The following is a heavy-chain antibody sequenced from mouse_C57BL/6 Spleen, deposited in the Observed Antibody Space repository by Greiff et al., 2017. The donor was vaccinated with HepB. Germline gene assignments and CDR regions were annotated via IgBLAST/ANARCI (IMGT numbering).Heavy chain of an antibody. J-gene: IGHJ4*01. Sequence: VQLQQSGPELVKPGASVKLSCKASGYTFTSYDINWVKQRPGQGLEWIGWIYPRDGSTKYNEKFKGKATLTVDTSSSTAYMELHSLTSEDSAVYCWARSVVDYAMDYWGQGTSVTVSS. CDR1: GYTFTSYD. D-gene: IGHD1-1*01. V-gene: IGHV1-85*01. CDR3: ARSVVDYAMDY. CDR2: IYPRDGST.